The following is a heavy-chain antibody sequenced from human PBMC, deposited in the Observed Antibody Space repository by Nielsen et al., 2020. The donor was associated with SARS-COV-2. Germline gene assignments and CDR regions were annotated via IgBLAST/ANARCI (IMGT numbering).Heavy chain of an antibody. CDR1: GYRFTKYP. CDR2: IDTNVGKP. CDR3: ARDSYGSVGTVSHGMDV. Sequence: ASVKVSCKASGYRFTKYPLNWVRQAHGQGLAWMGWIDTNVGKPTYAQAFSGRFVFSLDTSVSTAFLQIISLKAADSAVYFCARDSYGSVGTVSHGMDVWGQGTTVTVSS. J-gene: IGHJ6*02. V-gene: IGHV7-4-1*02. D-gene: IGHD3-10*01.